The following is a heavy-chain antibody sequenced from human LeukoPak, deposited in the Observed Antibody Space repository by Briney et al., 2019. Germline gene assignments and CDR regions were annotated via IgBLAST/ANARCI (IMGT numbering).Heavy chain of an antibody. CDR3: ARISGWYRYFDY. CDR2: ISAYNGNT. V-gene: IGHV1-18*01. J-gene: IGHJ4*02. CDR1: GYTFTSYG. Sequence: ASVKLSCKASGYTFTSYGISWVRQAPGHGLEGMGWISAYNGNTNYAQKLQGSVTMTTDTSTSTAYMELRSLRSDDTAVYYCARISGWYRYFDYWGQGTLVTVSS. D-gene: IGHD6-19*01.